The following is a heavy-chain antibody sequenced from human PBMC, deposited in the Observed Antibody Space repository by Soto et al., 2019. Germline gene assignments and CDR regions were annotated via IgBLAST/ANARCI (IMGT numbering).Heavy chain of an antibody. D-gene: IGHD2-15*01. CDR3: AKWTVVVVAATRGGYFDY. CDR2: ISGSGGYT. J-gene: IGHJ4*02. Sequence: EVQLLESGGGLVQPGGSLRLSCAASGFTFSSYAMSWVRQAPGKGLEWVSVISGSGGYTYYADSVKGRFTISRDNSKNTLYLQMNSPRAEDTAVYYFAKWTVVVVAATRGGYFDYWGQGTLVTVSS. V-gene: IGHV3-23*01. CDR1: GFTFSSYA.